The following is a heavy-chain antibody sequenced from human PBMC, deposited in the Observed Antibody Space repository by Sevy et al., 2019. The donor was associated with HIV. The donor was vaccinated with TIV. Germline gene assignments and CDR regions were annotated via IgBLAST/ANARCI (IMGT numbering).Heavy chain of an antibody. J-gene: IGHJ4*02. D-gene: IGHD6-19*01. Sequence: SETLSLTCTVSGASISSSVYYWGLIRQPPGKGLEWNASIRYTGETFYNPSLRSRVTISADTSKNQFSLQLSSVTAADTAIYFCAGPILTYNSGWSYYDYWGQGTVVTVSS. V-gene: IGHV4-39*01. CDR1: GASISSSVYY. CDR2: IRYTGET. CDR3: AGPILTYNSGWSYYDY.